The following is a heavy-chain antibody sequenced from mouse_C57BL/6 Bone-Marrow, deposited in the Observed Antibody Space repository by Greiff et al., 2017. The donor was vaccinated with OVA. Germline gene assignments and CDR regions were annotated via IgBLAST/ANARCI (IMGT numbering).Heavy chain of an antibody. CDR2: IHPNSGST. D-gene: IGHD1-1*01. J-gene: IGHJ4*01. Sequence: QVHVKQPGAELVKPGASVKLSCKASGYTFTSYWMHWVKQRPGQGLEWIGMIHPNSGSTNYNEKFKSKATLTVDKSSSTAYMQLSSLTSEDSAVYYCARLGFYGSSFYAMDYWGQGTSVTVSS. CDR1: GYTFTSYW. V-gene: IGHV1-64*01. CDR3: ARLGFYGSSFYAMDY.